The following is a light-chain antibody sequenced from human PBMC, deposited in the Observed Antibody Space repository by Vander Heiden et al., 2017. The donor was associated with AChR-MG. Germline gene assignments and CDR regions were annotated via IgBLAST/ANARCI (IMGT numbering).Light chain of an antibody. Sequence: SYELTQPPSVSVSPGQTASITCSGDQLGDKYACWYQQKPGQSPVLVIYQDSKRPSGIPERFSGSNSGNTATLTISGTQAMDEADYYCQAWDSSTVVCGGGTKLTVL. CDR2: QDS. V-gene: IGLV3-1*01. CDR1: QLGDKY. CDR3: QAWDSSTVV. J-gene: IGLJ2*01.